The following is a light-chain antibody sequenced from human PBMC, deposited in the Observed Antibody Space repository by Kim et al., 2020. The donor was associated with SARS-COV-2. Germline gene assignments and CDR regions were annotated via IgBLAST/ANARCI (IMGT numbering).Light chain of an antibody. V-gene: IGKV1-39*01. CDR2: AAS. Sequence: SASLGDRVTITCRASQSINTYLNWFQQKPGKAPKLLIYAASSLESGVPSRFSGSGFGTDFTLTISSLQCEDSATYYCQQSNITPFSFGQGTKLEI. J-gene: IGKJ2*03. CDR3: QQSNITPFS. CDR1: QSINTY.